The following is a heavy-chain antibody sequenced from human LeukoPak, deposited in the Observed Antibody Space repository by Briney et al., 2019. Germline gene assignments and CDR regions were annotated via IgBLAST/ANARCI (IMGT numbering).Heavy chain of an antibody. CDR3: AKARYSNYDMDV. V-gene: IGHV3-21*01. D-gene: IGHD4-11*01. Sequence: GGSLRLSCAASGFTFSSYSMNWVRQAPGKGLEWVSSISSSSSYIYYADSVKGRFTISRDNAKNSLYLQMNSLRAEDTAVYHCAKARYSNYDMDVWGKGTTVTVSS. CDR1: GFTFSSYS. J-gene: IGHJ6*03. CDR2: ISSSSSYI.